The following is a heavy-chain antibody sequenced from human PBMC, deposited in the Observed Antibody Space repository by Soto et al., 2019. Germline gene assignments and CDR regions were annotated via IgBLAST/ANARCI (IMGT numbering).Heavy chain of an antibody. D-gene: IGHD6-13*01. J-gene: IGHJ5*02. CDR3: ARQIEQLGSQGWFDP. CDR1: GGSISSYY. CDR2: IYYSGST. V-gene: IGHV4-59*01. Sequence: SETLSLTCTVSGGSISSYYWSWIRQPPGKGLEWIGYIYYSGSTNYNPSLKSRVTISVDTSKNQFSLKLSSVTAADTAVYYCARQIEQLGSQGWFDPWGQGTLVTVSS.